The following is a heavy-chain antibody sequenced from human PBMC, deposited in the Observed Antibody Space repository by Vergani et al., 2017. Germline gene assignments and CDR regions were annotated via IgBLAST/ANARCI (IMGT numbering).Heavy chain of an antibody. V-gene: IGHV5-51*01. CDR2: IHPADSDT. D-gene: IGHD3-22*01. CDR3: ARLYGRDSSGSKYFDY. Sequence: EVQLVQSGAEVKKPGESLKISCQISGYSFTNYWIGWVRQMPGKGLEWLGIIHPADSDTRYSPSFQGQVTISVDTSISTAYLQRSSLRASDSAMYYCARLYGRDSSGSKYFDYWGQGTLFTVSS. CDR1: GYSFTNYW. J-gene: IGHJ4*02.